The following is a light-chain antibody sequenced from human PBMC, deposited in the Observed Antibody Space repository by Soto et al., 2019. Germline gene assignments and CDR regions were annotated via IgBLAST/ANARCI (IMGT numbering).Light chain of an antibody. Sequence: PGESATLSCSASQSVGRNYLAWFQHKPGQAPRLVIYDASNRATGVPDRFSGSGSGTDFTLTISRLEPEDFAVYYCQQYGSSPRTFGQGTKVDIK. V-gene: IGKV3-20*01. CDR3: QQYGSSPRT. J-gene: IGKJ1*01. CDR1: QSVGRNY. CDR2: DAS.